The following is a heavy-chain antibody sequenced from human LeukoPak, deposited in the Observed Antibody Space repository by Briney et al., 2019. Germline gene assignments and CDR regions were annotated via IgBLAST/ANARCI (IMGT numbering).Heavy chain of an antibody. D-gene: IGHD6-19*01. Sequence: PGGSLRLSCAASGFTFSSYSMNWVRQAPGKGLEWVSYISSSSSTIYYADSVKGRFTISRDNAKNSLYLQMNSLRDEDTAVYYCARGNQWLGKSRNWFDPWGQGTLVTVSS. CDR3: ARGNQWLGKSRNWFDP. CDR1: GFTFSSYS. CDR2: ISSSSSTI. V-gene: IGHV3-48*02. J-gene: IGHJ5*02.